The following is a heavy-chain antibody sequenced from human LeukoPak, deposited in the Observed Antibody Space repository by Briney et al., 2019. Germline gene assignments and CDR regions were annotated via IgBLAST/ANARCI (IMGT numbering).Heavy chain of an antibody. CDR2: ISAYNGNT. CDR1: GGTFSSYA. CDR3: ARDQGSNYYYYGMDV. Sequence: ASVKVSCKASGGTFSSYAISWVRQAPGQGLEWMGWISAYNGNTNYAQKLQGRVTMTTDTSTSTAYMELRSLRSDDTAVYYCARDQGSNYYYYGMDVWGQGTTVTVSS. J-gene: IGHJ6*02. D-gene: IGHD4-11*01. V-gene: IGHV1-18*01.